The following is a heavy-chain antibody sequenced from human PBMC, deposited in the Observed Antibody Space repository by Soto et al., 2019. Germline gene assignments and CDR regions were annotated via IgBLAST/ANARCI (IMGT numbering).Heavy chain of an antibody. J-gene: IGHJ4*02. D-gene: IGHD5-12*01. V-gene: IGHV4-4*09. Sequence: PSETLSLTCTVSGDSISSYYWSWVRQPPGKGLEWIAYIDNSGNTNYNPSLKSRVTMSVDASKNQFSLKLSSVTAADTAVYYCARRTYSGSSYYFDYWGQGTQVTVS. CDR3: ARRTYSGSSYYFDY. CDR1: GDSISSYY. CDR2: IDNSGNT.